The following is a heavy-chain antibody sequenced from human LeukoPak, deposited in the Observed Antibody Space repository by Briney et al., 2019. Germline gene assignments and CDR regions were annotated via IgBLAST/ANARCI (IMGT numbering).Heavy chain of an antibody. V-gene: IGHV3-23*01. D-gene: IGHD2-8*01. CDR1: GFTFSSYA. J-gene: IGHJ4*02. CDR2: ISDTGATT. CDR3: AKDTSIGRYCTNGVCSPFDY. Sequence: GGSLRLSCAGSGFTFSSYAMSWVRQAPGKGLEWVSAISDTGATTYDADSVKGRFTISRDNSRSTLYLQMNSLGAEDTALYYCAKDTSIGRYCTNGVCSPFDYWGQGTLVTVSS.